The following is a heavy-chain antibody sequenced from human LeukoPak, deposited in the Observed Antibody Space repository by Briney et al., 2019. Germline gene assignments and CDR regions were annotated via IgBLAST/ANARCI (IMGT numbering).Heavy chain of an antibody. CDR3: ARAIRGEHPPHNWFDP. CDR1: GGTFISYA. Sequence: SVKVSCKASGGTFISYAISWVRQAPGQGLEWMGGIIPIFGTANYAQKFQGRVTITADESTSTAYMELSSLRSEDTAVYYCARAIRGEHPPHNWFDPWGQGTLVTVSS. CDR2: IIPIFGTA. J-gene: IGHJ5*02. D-gene: IGHD3-10*01. V-gene: IGHV1-69*13.